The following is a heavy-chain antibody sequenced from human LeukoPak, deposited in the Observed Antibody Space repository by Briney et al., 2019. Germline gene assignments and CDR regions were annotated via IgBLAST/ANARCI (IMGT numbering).Heavy chain of an antibody. CDR2: ISSSSSTI. CDR1: GFTFSSYS. Sequence: GGSLRLSCAASGFTFSSYSMNWVRQAPRKGLEWVSYISSSSSTIYYADSVKGRFTISRDNSKNTLYLQMNSLRAEDTAVYYCAKRSLYSSGLDYWGQGTLVTVSS. J-gene: IGHJ4*02. V-gene: IGHV3-48*01. CDR3: AKRSLYSSGLDY. D-gene: IGHD3-22*01.